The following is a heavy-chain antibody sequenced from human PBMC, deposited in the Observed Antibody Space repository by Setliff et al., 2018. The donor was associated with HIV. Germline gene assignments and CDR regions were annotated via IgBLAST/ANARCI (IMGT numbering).Heavy chain of an antibody. CDR2: IIPIFGTA. D-gene: IGHD2-2*01. J-gene: IGHJ4*02. Sequence: ASVKVSCKASGYSFSNYGLSWVRQAPGQGLEWMGGIIPIFGTANYALNFQDRVTITADESTSTAYMELSSLRSEDTAVYYCARLSCSSNSCPFDYWVQGTLVTVSS. CDR1: GYSFSNYG. V-gene: IGHV1-69*13. CDR3: ARLSCSSNSCPFDY.